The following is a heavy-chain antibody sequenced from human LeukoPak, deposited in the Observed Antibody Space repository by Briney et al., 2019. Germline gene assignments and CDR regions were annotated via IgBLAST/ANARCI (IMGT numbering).Heavy chain of an antibody. J-gene: IGHJ4*02. V-gene: IGHV4-31*03. Sequence: SETLSLTCTVSGGSISSGGYYWSWIRQHPGKGLEWIGYIYYSGSTYYNPSLKSRVTISVDTSKNQFSLKLSSVTAADTAVYYCARHILDGSGWYGGGYYFDYWGQGTLVTVSS. CDR3: ARHILDGSGWYGGGYYFDY. D-gene: IGHD6-19*01. CDR2: IYYSGST. CDR1: GGSISSGGYY.